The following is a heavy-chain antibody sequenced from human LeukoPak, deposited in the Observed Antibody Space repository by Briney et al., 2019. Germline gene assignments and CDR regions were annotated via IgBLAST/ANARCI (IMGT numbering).Heavy chain of an antibody. V-gene: IGHV4-39*07. CDR2: IYYSGST. CDR1: GGSISSSSYY. Sequence: SETLSLTCTVSGGSISSSSYYWGWIRQPPGKGLEWIGSIYYSGSTYYNPSLKSRVTISVDTSKNQFSPKLSSVTAADTAVYYCARTGVVPAANEYYFDYWGQGTLVTVSS. CDR3: ARTGVVPAANEYYFDY. D-gene: IGHD2-2*01. J-gene: IGHJ4*02.